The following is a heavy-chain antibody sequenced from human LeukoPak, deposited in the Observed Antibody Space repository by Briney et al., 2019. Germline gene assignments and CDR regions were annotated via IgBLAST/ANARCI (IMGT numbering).Heavy chain of an antibody. J-gene: IGHJ4*02. CDR3: ARVVGGTMVRGVLLDY. CDR2: INPNSGGT. Sequence: GASVKVSCKASGYTFTGYYMHWVRQAPGQGLEWMGWINPNSGGTNYAQKFQGRVTMTRDTSISTAYMELSRLRSDDTAVYYCARVVGGTMVRGVLLDYWGQGTLVTVSS. V-gene: IGHV1-2*02. CDR1: GYTFTGYY. D-gene: IGHD3-10*01.